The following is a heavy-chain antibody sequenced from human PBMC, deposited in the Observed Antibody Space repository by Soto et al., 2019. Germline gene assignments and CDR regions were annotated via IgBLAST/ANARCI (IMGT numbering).Heavy chain of an antibody. D-gene: IGHD3-3*01. CDR1: VFTFSNAW. J-gene: IGHJ4*02. V-gene: IGHV3-15*01. CDR2: IKSKTDGGTT. Sequence: GGSLRLSCAASVFTFSNAWMSWVRQAPGKGLEWVGRIKSKTDGGTTDYAAPVKGRFTISRDDSKNTLYLQMNSLKTEDTAVYYCTTPYDFWSGTPIDYWGQGTLVTVSS. CDR3: TTPYDFWSGTPIDY.